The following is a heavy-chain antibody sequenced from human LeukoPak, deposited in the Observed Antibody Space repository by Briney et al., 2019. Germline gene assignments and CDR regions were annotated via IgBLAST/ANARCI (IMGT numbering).Heavy chain of an antibody. V-gene: IGHV1-18*01. J-gene: IGHJ4*02. CDR3: ARGWELHD. D-gene: IGHD1-26*01. CDR2: ISAKKGNT. Sequence: ASVKVSCKASGDTLTSYGISWVRQAPGQGLEWMGWISAKKGNTKYAQKFQGRVTTTTDTSTSTAYVELRSLRSDDTAVYYCARGWELHDWGQGTLVTVSS. CDR1: GDTLTSYG.